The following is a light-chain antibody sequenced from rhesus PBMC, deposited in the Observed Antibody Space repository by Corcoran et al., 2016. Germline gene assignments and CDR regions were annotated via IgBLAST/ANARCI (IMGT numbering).Light chain of an antibody. V-gene: IGKV1-22*01. CDR1: QSISSW. CDR2: KAS. Sequence: DIQMTQSPSSLSASVGDTVTITCRASQSISSWLDWYQQKPGKAPKLLIYKASSLQSGVPSRFSVSGSGTDFTLTISSLQPEDFATYYCLQYSSSPFTFGPGTKLDIK. J-gene: IGKJ3*01. CDR3: LQYSSSPFT.